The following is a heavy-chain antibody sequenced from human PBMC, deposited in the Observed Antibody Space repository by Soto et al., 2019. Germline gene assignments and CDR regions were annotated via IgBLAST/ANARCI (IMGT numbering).Heavy chain of an antibody. J-gene: IGHJ4*02. CDR2: ISYDGSNK. D-gene: IGHD4-17*01. Sequence: QVQLVESGGGVVQPGRSLRLSCAASGFTFSNYGMHWVRQAPGKGLEWVAVISYDGSNKYYADSVKGRFTISRDNSKNTLHLQMNSLRAEETAVYYCAKDPDYGDYGHLDSWGQGTLVTVSS. CDR3: AKDPDYGDYGHLDS. CDR1: GFTFSNYG. V-gene: IGHV3-30*18.